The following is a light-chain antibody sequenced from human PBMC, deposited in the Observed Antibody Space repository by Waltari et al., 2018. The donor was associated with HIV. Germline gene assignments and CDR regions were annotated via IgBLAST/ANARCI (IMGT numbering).Light chain of an antibody. CDR3: ASNRLDYTLI. J-gene: IGLJ2*01. V-gene: IGLV2-14*03. CDR2: DIN. CDR1: STDSRFYQY. Sequence: QSALTQPASVSGFLGQSINISCTGISTDSRFYQYVSWYQQYPGKLPRLIIFDINIRPAGFSEHFSGSRSGNSASLTFSGLQSGDEAHYYCASNRLDYTLIFGGGTKLTVL.